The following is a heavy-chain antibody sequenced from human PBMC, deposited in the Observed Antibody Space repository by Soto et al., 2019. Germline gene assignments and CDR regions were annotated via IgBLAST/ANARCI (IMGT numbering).Heavy chain of an antibody. J-gene: IGHJ4*02. CDR3: ARFYANSQFDF. Sequence: PSETLSLTCTVSGGSIGNYYWSWLRQPPWKGLEWIGCLYYSGSTNYNPSLESRVTISLDTSKNQFSLKLSSVTAADTAVYYCARFYANSQFDFWGQGTLVTVSS. D-gene: IGHD4-17*01. V-gene: IGHV4-59*08. CDR1: GGSIGNYY. CDR2: LYYSGST.